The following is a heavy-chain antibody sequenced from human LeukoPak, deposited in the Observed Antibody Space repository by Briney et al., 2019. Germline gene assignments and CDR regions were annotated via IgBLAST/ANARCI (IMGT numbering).Heavy chain of an antibody. V-gene: IGHV3-48*04. CDR2: TSSSGSTI. J-gene: IGHJ4*02. Sequence: PGGSLRLSCAASGFTFSSYSMNWVRQAPGKGLEWVSSTSSSGSTIYYADSVKGRFTISRDNAKNSLYLQMNSLRAEDTAVYYCARDGGASYYWGQGTLVTVSS. CDR3: ARDGGASYY. CDR1: GFTFSSYS. D-gene: IGHD3-16*01.